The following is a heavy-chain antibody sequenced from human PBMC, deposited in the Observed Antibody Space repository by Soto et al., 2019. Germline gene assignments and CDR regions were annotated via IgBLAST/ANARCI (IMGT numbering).Heavy chain of an antibody. CDR1: GFPFSTSN. CDR2: ISRSSTYI. V-gene: IGHV3-21*01. D-gene: IGHD3-16*01. J-gene: IGHJ5*02. Sequence: EVQLVESGGGLVNPGGSLRLSCVVSGFPFSTSNMNWVRQAPGKGLGWDSFISRSSTYIYYADSVKGRFTISRDDAENALFLQMTSLRAEDTAVYYCARGVLPISSTSWFDPWGQGTLVTVSS. CDR3: ARGVLPISSTSWFDP.